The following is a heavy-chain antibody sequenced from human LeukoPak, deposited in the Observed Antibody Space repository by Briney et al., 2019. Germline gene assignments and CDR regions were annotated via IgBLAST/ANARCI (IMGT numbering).Heavy chain of an antibody. CDR2: ISSSGDVK. Sequence: PGGSLRLSCEASGLTFSIFEMNGVRLAPGKGLEWVSFISSSGDVKLYADSVKGRFTISRDNARNSLYLHMDSLRAEDTAVYYCAKGGSPGYNYNAFDMWGQGTMVAVSS. D-gene: IGHD3-22*01. CDR3: AKGGSPGYNYNAFDM. J-gene: IGHJ3*02. CDR1: GLTFSIFE. V-gene: IGHV3-48*03.